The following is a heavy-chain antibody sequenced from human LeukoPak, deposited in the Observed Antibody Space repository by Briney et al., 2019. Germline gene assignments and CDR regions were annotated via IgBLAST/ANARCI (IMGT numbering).Heavy chain of an antibody. D-gene: IGHD5-24*01. CDR1: GGSFSGYY. J-gene: IGHJ4*02. CDR3: ARVFGEMAYRFDY. V-gene: IGHV4-34*01. CDR2: INHSGST. Sequence: PSETLSLTCAVYGGSFSGYYWSWIRQPPGKGLEWIGEINHSGSTNYNPSLKSRVTISVDTSKNQFSLKLSSVTAADTAVYYCARVFGEMAYRFDYWGQGTLVTVSS.